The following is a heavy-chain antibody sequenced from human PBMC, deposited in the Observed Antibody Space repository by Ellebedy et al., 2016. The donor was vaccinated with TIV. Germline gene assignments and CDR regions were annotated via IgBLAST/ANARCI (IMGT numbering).Heavy chain of an antibody. CDR1: GYTFTSYA. CDR2: INAGNGNT. CDR3: ASSVDVSDAFDI. V-gene: IGHV1-3*01. J-gene: IGHJ3*02. Sequence: ASVKVSCKASGYTFTSYAMHWVRQAPGQRLEWMGWINAGNGNTKYSQKFQGRVTITRDTSASTAYMELSSLRSEDTAVYYCASSVDVSDAFDIWGQGTMVTVSS.